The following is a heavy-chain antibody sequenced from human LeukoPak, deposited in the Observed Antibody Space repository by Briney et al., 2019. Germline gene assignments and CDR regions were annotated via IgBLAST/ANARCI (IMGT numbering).Heavy chain of an antibody. CDR2: IYYSGST. D-gene: IGHD3-16*01. J-gene: IGHJ3*02. CDR3: ARGGAFDI. V-gene: IGHV4-59*01. Sequence: SETLSLTCTVSGGSISSYYWSWIRQPPGKGLEWIGYIYYSGSTNYNPSLKSRVTISVDTSKNQFSLKLSSVTAADTAVYYCARGGAFDIRGQGTIVTVSS. CDR1: GGSISSYY.